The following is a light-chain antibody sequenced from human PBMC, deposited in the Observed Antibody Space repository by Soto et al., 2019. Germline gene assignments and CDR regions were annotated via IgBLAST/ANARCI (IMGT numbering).Light chain of an antibody. Sequence: EIVLTQSPGTLSLSPGERATLSCRASQSVNSNYLAWYQQKPGQAPRLLLYGASSGATGVPDRFSGSGSGTDFTLTITRLEPEDFVVYFCEQYGSSPRTFGQGTKVEMK. V-gene: IGKV3-20*01. CDR1: QSVNSNY. CDR2: GAS. CDR3: EQYGSSPRT. J-gene: IGKJ1*01.